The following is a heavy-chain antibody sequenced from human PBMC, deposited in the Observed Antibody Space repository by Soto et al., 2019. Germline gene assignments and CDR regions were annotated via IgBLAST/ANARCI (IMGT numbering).Heavy chain of an antibody. J-gene: IGHJ4*02. Sequence: GGSLRLSCAASGFTFSNAWMNWVRQAPGKGLEWVGRIKSKTDGGTTDYAAPVKGRFTISRDDSKNTRYLQMNSLKTEDTAVYYCTTPVLLWFGELETDYWGQGTLVTVSS. CDR1: GFTFSNAW. V-gene: IGHV3-15*07. CDR2: IKSKTDGGTT. CDR3: TTPVLLWFGELETDY. D-gene: IGHD3-10*01.